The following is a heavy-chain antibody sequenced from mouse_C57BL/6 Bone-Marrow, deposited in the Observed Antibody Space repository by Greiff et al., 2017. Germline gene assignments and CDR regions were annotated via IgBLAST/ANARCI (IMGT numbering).Heavy chain of an antibody. CDR2: IYPGNSDT. CDR1: GYTLTSYG. V-gene: IGHV1-5*01. J-gene: IGHJ4*01. Sequence: EVKLMESGTVLARPGASVKMSCKTSGYTLTSYGMTWVNQRPGQGLEWIGAIYPGNSDTSYTQKFKGKAKLTAVTSATTAYMELSSLTNEDSAVYYCTTRKPLYYAMDYWGQGTSVTVSS. CDR3: TTRKPLYYAMDY.